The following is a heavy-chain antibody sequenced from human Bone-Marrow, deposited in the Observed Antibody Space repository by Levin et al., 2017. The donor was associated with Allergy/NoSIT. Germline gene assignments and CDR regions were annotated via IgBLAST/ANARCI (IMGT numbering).Heavy chain of an antibody. CDR2: IYGDVAI. D-gene: IGHD2-15*01. V-gene: IGHV3-53*01. CDR3: VGGPGVWAGDCSGTNCYDY. J-gene: IGHJ4*02. CDR1: GFIVSRTY. Sequence: HPGGSLRLSCAASGFIVSRTYMSWVRQAPGKGLEWVSLIYGDVAIYYADSVKGRFTITGDKVNNTLHLQMDSLKAEDTAVYFCVGGPGVWAGDCSGTNCYDYWGQGIRVTVSS.